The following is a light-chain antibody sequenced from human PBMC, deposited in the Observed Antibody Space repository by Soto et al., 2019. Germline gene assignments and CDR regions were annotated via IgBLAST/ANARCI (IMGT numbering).Light chain of an antibody. J-gene: IGKJ2*01. Sequence: EIVLTQSPGTLSLSPGEGATISCRASQNIYNNYLAWYQQKPGQAPRLLISGASSRATGIPDRFSGSGSGTDFTLTISRLESEDFAVYYCQRYGSSPPHTFGQGTKLEIK. CDR1: QNIYNNY. V-gene: IGKV3-20*01. CDR2: GAS. CDR3: QRYGSSPPHT.